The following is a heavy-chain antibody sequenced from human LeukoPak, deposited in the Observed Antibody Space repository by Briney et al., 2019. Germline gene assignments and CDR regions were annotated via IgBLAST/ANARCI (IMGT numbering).Heavy chain of an antibody. D-gene: IGHD3-3*01. CDR2: IYYSGST. CDR3: ARHFQQIRSGYPWFDP. V-gene: IGHV4-39*01. CDR1: GGSISSSSYY. Sequence: SETLSLTCTVSGGSISSSSYYWGWMRQPPGNGLEWIGSIYYSGSTYYNPSLKSRVTISVDTSKNQFSLKLSSVTAADTAVYYCARHFQQIRSGYPWFDPWGQGTLVTVSS. J-gene: IGHJ5*02.